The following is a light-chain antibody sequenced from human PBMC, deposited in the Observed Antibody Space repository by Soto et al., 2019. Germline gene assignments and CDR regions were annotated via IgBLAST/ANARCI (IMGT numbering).Light chain of an antibody. CDR1: QSLVSSAGNTY. V-gene: IGKV2-30*01. CDR2: KVS. CDR3: MQGKYWPLT. Sequence: VMTQSPLSLPVTLGQPASISCRSSQSLVSSAGNTYLNWFQQRPGQSPRRLIYKVSNRDSGVPDRFSGSGSGPDFTLKISRVEAEDVGVYYCMQGKYWPLTFGQGTRLEI. J-gene: IGKJ5*01.